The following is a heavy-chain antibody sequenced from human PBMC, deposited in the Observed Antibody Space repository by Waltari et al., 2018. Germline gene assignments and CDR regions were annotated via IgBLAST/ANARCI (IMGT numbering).Heavy chain of an antibody. CDR2: INPSGGST. Sequence: QVQLVQSGAEVKKPGASVKISCKTSEYTFTSSYIHWVRQAPGQGIEWMGIINPSGGSTSYAQKYQGRVTMTRDTSTSTVYMELSSLRSEDTAVYYCALDTGALWMDVWGQGTTVTVSS. J-gene: IGHJ6*02. V-gene: IGHV1-46*01. CDR1: EYTFTSSY. D-gene: IGHD2-21*01. CDR3: ALDTGALWMDV.